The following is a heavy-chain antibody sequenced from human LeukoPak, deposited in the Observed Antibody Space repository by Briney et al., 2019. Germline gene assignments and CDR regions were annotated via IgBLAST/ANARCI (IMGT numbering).Heavy chain of an antibody. J-gene: IGHJ5*02. D-gene: IGHD2-2*02. CDR3: ARVQVPDAILNWFDP. V-gene: IGHV3-30-3*01. CDR2: ISYDGSNK. Sequence: PGRSLRLSCAASGFTFSSYAMHWVRQAPGKGLEWVAVISYDGSNKYYADSVKGRFTISRDNSKNTLYLQMNSLRAEYTAVYYCARVQVPDAILNWFDPWGQGTLVTVSS. CDR1: GFTFSSYA.